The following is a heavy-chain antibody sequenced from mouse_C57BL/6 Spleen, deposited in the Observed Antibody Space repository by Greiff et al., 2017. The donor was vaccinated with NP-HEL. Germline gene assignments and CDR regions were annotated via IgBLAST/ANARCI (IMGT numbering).Heavy chain of an antibody. CDR2: INPNYGTT. V-gene: IGHV1-39*01. D-gene: IGHD2-1*01. Sequence: EVQLPHYGPELLKPGASVKISCKASGYSFTDYNMNWVKQSNGKSLEWIGVINPNYGTTSYNQKFKGKATLTVDQSSSTAYMQLNSLTSEDSAVYYCAWSGNYGDAYWGQGTLVTVSA. J-gene: IGHJ3*01. CDR1: GYSFTDYN. CDR3: AWSGNYGDAY.